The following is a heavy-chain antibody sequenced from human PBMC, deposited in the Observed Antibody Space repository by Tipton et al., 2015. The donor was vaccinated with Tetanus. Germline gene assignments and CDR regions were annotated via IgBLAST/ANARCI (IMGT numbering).Heavy chain of an antibody. CDR2: IYYSGST. CDR1: GGSISTYY. CDR3: ASVVGATLGY. Sequence: LRLSCTVSGGSISTYYWSWIRQPPGKGLEWIGYIYYSGSTNYTPSLKSRVTISVDTSKNQFSLKLSSVTAADTAVYYCASVVGATLGYWGQGTLVTVSS. D-gene: IGHD1-26*01. V-gene: IGHV4-59*01. J-gene: IGHJ4*02.